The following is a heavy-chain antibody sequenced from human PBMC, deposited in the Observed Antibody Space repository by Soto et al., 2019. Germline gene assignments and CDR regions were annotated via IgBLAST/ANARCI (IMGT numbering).Heavy chain of an antibody. V-gene: IGHV3-30-3*01. J-gene: IGHJ4*02. CDR3: ARAAYCGNDCYYAAQLDH. D-gene: IGHD2-21*02. CDR1: GFTFRSYT. CDR2: ISYDGTNK. Sequence: QVQLVESGGGVVQPGRSLRLSCAASGFTFRSYTMHWVRQAPGMGLDWVAVISYDGTNKYYADSVKGRFTISRDNSRNTLFLQMNTLRVDATAMYYCARAAYCGNDCYYAAQLDHWGQGTLVTVSS.